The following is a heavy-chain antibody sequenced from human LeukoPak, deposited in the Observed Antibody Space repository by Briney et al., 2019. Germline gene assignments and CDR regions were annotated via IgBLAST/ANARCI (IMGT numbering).Heavy chain of an antibody. V-gene: IGHV3-48*04. CDR2: ISSTSSAI. CDR3: ARAIASYGDSAY. D-gene: IGHD5-18*01. J-gene: IGHJ4*02. CDR1: GFTFSSYA. Sequence: PGGSLRLSGAASGFTFSSYAMNWVRQAPGKGLEGLSYISSTSSAIYYADSLKGRFTISRDNAKNSLYLQMNSLRTEDTAVYYCARAIASYGDSAYWGQGTLVTVSS.